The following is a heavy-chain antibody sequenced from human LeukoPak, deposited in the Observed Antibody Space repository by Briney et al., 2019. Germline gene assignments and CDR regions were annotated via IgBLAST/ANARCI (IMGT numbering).Heavy chain of an antibody. CDR1: SDSINYYY. Sequence: SETLSLTCSVPSDSINYYYWNWLRQPPGKELEWIAYTHYTGNTKSNPSLKSRVTTSVDTSKSQFSLKLSSVTAADTAVYYCARWDGDPRTYYFDYWGQGTLVTVSS. V-gene: IGHV4-59*12. CDR3: ARWDGDPRTYYFDY. D-gene: IGHD4-17*01. CDR2: THYTGNT. J-gene: IGHJ4*02.